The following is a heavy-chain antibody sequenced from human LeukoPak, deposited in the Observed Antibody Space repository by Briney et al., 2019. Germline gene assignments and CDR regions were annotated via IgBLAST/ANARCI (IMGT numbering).Heavy chain of an antibody. Sequence: GGSLRLSCAASGFAFNIYAMSWVRQAPGKGLEWVSAISNTGGSTYYADSVKGRFTISRDKSKNTLSLQMNSLRAEDTAVYYCAQQVGYCSSGSCYFTYWGQGTLVTVSS. CDR1: GFAFNIYA. V-gene: IGHV3-23*01. CDR3: AQQVGYCSSGSCYFTY. CDR2: ISNTGGST. D-gene: IGHD2-15*01. J-gene: IGHJ1*01.